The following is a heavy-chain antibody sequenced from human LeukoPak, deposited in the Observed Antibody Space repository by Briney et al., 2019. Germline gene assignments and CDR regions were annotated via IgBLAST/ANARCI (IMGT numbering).Heavy chain of an antibody. CDR3: ARDQEAFDY. CDR1: GYSFTSNY. CDR2: IYPRDGST. Sequence: GASVKVSCKASGYSFTSNYIHWVRQAPGQGLEWMGMIYPRDGSTSYAQKFQGRVTVTRDTSTSTLHMELSGLRSEDTAVYYCARDQEAFDYWGQGTLVTVSS. V-gene: IGHV1-46*01. J-gene: IGHJ4*02.